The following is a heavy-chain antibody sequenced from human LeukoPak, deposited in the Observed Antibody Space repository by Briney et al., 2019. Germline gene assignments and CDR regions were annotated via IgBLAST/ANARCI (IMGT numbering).Heavy chain of an antibody. J-gene: IGHJ4*02. D-gene: IGHD3-22*01. V-gene: IGHV3-21*01. CDR1: GFTFSSYS. CDR3: ARGPDSSGSYYFDY. CDR2: ISSSSYI. Sequence: GGSLRLSCAASGFTFSSYSMNWVRQAPGKGLEWVSSISSSSYIYYADSVKGRFTISRDNAKNSLYLQMNSLRAEDTAVYYCARGPDSSGSYYFDYWGQGTLVTVSS.